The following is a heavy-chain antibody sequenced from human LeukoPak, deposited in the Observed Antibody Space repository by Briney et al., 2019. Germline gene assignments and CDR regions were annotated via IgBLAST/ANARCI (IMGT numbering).Heavy chain of an antibody. CDR2: IYYSGST. D-gene: IGHD1-26*01. Sequence: SETLSLTCTVSGGSISSYYWSWIRQPPGKGLEWIGYIYYSGSTNYNPSLKSRVTISVDTSKNQFSLKLSSVTAADTAVYYCATWGFSGSYYGGLDYWGQGTLVTVSS. J-gene: IGHJ4*02. CDR3: ATWGFSGSYYGGLDY. V-gene: IGHV4-59*01. CDR1: GGSISSYY.